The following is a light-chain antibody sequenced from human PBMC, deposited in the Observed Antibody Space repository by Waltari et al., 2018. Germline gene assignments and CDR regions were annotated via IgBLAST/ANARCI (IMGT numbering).Light chain of an antibody. Sequence: EIVLTQSPGTLSLSPGERATLSCRASQTISRTHLAWYQHRPGQAPRPLMYAASTRATDIPDRFSGSGSGTDFTLTISRLEPEDSAVFYCHQYGSPPGTFGQGTKVEIK. CDR1: QTISRTH. V-gene: IGKV3-20*01. J-gene: IGKJ1*01. CDR3: HQYGSPPGT. CDR2: AAS.